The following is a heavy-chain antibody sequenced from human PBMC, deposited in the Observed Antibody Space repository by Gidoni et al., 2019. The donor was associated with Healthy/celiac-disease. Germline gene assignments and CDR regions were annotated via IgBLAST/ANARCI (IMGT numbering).Heavy chain of an antibody. CDR1: GFTFSSYA. Sequence: EVQLLESGGGLVQPGGSLRLSCAAPGFTFSSYAMSWVHQAPGKGLEWVSAISGSGGSTYYADSVKGRFTISRDNSKNTLYLQMNSLRAEDTAVYYCAKDRNSRTVFDYWGQGTLVTVSS. V-gene: IGHV3-23*01. CDR2: ISGSGGST. CDR3: AKDRNSRTVFDY. D-gene: IGHD6-13*01. J-gene: IGHJ4*02.